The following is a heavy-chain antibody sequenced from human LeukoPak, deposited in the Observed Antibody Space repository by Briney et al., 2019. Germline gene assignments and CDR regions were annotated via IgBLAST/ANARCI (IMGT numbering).Heavy chain of an antibody. V-gene: IGHV5-51*01. Sequence: GESLKISCKGSGYSFTTYWIGWVRQMPGKGLEWMGIIYPGDTDTRYSPSFQGQVTISADKAINTASLQWSSLRASDTAMYYCARQAADGYYVDYWGQGTLVTVSS. CDR3: ARQAADGYYVDY. CDR1: GYSFTTYW. CDR2: IYPGDTDT. D-gene: IGHD4-17*01. J-gene: IGHJ4*02.